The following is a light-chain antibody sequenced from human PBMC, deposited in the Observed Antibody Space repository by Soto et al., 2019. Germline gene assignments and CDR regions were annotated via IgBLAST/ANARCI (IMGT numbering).Light chain of an antibody. CDR2: GAS. CDR3: QKYGSSPPLT. V-gene: IGKV3-20*01. Sequence: EIVLTQSPDTLSLSPGERATLSCRASQSVSSSYLAWYQQKPGQAPRLLIYGASSRATGIPDRFSGSGSGTDFPLTISRLEPEDFEVYYCQKYGSSPPLTFGGGTKVEIK. J-gene: IGKJ4*01. CDR1: QSVSSSY.